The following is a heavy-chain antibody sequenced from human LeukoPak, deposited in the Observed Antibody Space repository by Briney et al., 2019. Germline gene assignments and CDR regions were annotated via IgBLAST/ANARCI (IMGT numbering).Heavy chain of an antibody. CDR2: ISAYNGNT. CDR3: ARDRGGAHYYYYGMDV. Sequence: GASVKVSCKASGYTFTSYGISWVRQAPGQGLEWMGWISAYNGNTNYAQKLQGRVTMTTDTSTSTAYMELRSLRSDGTAVYYCARDRGGAHYYYYGMDVWGQGTTVTVSS. J-gene: IGHJ6*02. D-gene: IGHD2-21*01. CDR1: GYTFTSYG. V-gene: IGHV1-18*01.